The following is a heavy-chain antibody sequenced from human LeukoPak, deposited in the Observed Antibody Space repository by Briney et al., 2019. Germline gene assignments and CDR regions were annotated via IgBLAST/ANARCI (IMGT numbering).Heavy chain of an antibody. CDR2: ISGSGTTK. Sequence: GSLRLSCAASGFTFSTYGMNWVRQAPGKGLESVSYISGSGTTKSYADSVKGRFTISRDNAKNLVFLQMNSLRVEDTAVYYCVRDGRGYCGSTSCRPFDYWGQGILVTVSS. D-gene: IGHD2-2*01. CDR1: GFTFSTYG. J-gene: IGHJ4*02. CDR3: VRDGRGYCGSTSCRPFDY. V-gene: IGHV3-48*03.